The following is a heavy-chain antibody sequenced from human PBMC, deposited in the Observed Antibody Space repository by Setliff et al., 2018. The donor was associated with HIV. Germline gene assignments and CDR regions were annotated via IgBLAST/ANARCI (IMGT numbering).Heavy chain of an antibody. CDR2: ISSYNDNT. Sequence: ASVKVSCKASGYSFTNYGISWVRQAPGQGLEWMGWISSYNDNTNYALNLQGIVTMTTDTSTSTAYMELRSLRSDDTAGYYCARDDVGYCSGGSCYQLFDTFDIWGQGTVVTVSS. V-gene: IGHV1-18*01. CDR3: ARDDVGYCSGGSCYQLFDTFDI. J-gene: IGHJ3*02. D-gene: IGHD2-15*01. CDR1: GYSFTNYG.